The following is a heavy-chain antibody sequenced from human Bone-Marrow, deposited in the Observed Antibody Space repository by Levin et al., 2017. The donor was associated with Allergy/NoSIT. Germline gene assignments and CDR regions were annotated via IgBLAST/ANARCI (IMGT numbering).Heavy chain of an antibody. D-gene: IGHD1-1*01. J-gene: IGHJ4*02. CDR2: LNQDASVK. CDR3: ARLMGSSTIYDY. CDR1: GFTFSGHW. Sequence: GESLKISCAASGFTFSGHWMSWVRQAPGKGLEWVASLNQDASVKYHVESIKGRFTISRDNAENSVYLQMSSLRVEDTAVYYCARLMGSSTIYDYWGQGTLVTVSS. V-gene: IGHV3-7*01.